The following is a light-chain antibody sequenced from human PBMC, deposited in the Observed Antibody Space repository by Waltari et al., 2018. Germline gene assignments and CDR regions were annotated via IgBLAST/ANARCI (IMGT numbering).Light chain of an antibody. J-gene: IGLJ2*01. CDR3: AAWDDTLHGRV. CDR2: TGY. V-gene: IGLV1-44*01. Sequence: QSVLAQPPSASGTPGQTVTIPCSGSRSNVGNNAVNWFQQLPGTAPKVVFSTGYPRPSGVPDRFSATKSGTSASLAISGLQSEDEADYYCAAWDDTLHGRVFGGGTRLTVL. CDR1: RSNVGNNA.